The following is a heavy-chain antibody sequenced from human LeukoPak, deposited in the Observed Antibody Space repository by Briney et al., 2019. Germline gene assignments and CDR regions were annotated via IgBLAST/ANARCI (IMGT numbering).Heavy chain of an antibody. J-gene: IGHJ4*02. V-gene: IGHV4-59*08. CDR1: GGSIGSNY. CDR2: IYYTVAT. Sequence: PSETLSLTCTVSGGSIGSNYWTWIRQPPAKGLEYIGYIYYTVATNYNPSLKSRVTISVDTSKNQFSLKMTSVTAADTAVYFCAKYGNSGWVIDNWGQGTPVTVSS. CDR3: AKYGNSGWVIDN. D-gene: IGHD6-19*01.